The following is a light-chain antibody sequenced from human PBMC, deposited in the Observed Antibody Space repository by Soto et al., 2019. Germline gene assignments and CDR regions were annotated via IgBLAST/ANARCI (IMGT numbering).Light chain of an antibody. Sequence: EIVLTQSPATLSLSPGERATLSCRASQSVGSYLAWYQQKPGQAPRLLIHDASNRTTGIPARFSGSWSGTDFSLSISSLEAEDFALDDCQQRSNWSRSSITFGQGTRLEIK. J-gene: IGKJ5*01. V-gene: IGKV3-11*01. CDR2: DAS. CDR3: QQRSNWSRSSIT. CDR1: QSVGSY.